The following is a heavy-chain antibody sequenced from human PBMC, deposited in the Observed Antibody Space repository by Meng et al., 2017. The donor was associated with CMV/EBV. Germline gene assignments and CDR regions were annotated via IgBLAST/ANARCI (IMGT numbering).Heavy chain of an antibody. Sequence: VQLQESGPGLVKPSETLSLTCTVSGGSISSYYWSWIQQPAGKGLEWIGRIYTSGSTNYNPSLKSRVTMSVDTSKNQFSLKLSSVTAADTAVYYCAKSSEQNWNYGGWYFDLWGRGTLVTVSS. J-gene: IGHJ2*01. CDR1: GGSISSYY. CDR2: IYTSGST. CDR3: AKSSEQNWNYGGWYFDL. V-gene: IGHV4-4*07. D-gene: IGHD1-7*01.